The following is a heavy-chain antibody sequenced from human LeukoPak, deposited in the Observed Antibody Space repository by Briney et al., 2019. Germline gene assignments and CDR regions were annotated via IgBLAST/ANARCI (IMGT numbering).Heavy chain of an antibody. CDR3: ATSGYSSSWLGVFDY. Sequence: PSQTLSLTCTVSGGSISSGAYYWNWIRQHPGKGLEWIGYIYHSVSAYYNPSLKSRITISVDTSKNHFSLKLSSVTAADTAVYYCATSGYSSSWLGVFDYWGQGTPVAVSS. D-gene: IGHD6-13*01. V-gene: IGHV4-31*03. CDR2: IYHSVSA. J-gene: IGHJ4*02. CDR1: GGSISSGAYY.